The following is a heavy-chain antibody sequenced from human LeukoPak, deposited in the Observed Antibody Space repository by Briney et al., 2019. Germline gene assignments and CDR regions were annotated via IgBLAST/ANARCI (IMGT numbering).Heavy chain of an antibody. CDR1: GFTFSSYA. D-gene: IGHD6-13*01. CDR2: ISGSGGST. V-gene: IGHV3-23*01. J-gene: IGHJ4*02. CDR3: AKDYPWSSSWYGMGDY. Sequence: GGSLRLSCAASGFTFSSYAMSWVRQAPGKGLEWVSAISGSGGSTYYADSVKGRFTISRDNSKNTLYLQVNSLRAEDTAVYYCAKDYPWSSSWYGMGDYWGQGTLVTVSS.